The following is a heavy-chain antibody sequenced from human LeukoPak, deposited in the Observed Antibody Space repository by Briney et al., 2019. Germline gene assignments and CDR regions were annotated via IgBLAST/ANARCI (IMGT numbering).Heavy chain of an antibody. CDR3: ARDLGYYDSSGYTYYSYGMDV. J-gene: IGHJ6*02. D-gene: IGHD3-22*01. CDR1: GFTFDDYA. CDR2: ISGDGGST. V-gene: IGHV3-43*02. Sequence: PGGSLRLSCAASGFTFDDYAMHWVRQAPGKGLEWVSLISGDGGSTYYADSVKGRFTISRDNAKNTLYLQMNSLRAEDTAVYYCARDLGYYDSSGYTYYSYGMDVWGQGTTVTVSS.